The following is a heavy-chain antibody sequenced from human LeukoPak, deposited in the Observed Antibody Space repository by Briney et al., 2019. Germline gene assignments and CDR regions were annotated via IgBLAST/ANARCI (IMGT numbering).Heavy chain of an antibody. D-gene: IGHD5-18*01. J-gene: IGHJ5*02. V-gene: IGHV1-8*01. CDR2: MNPNSANT. Sequence: RASVKVSCKASGYTFTSHDINWVRQATGQGLEWMGWMNPNSANTGCAQKFQGRVTMTSNTSISTAYMELSSLRSEDTAVYYCARAVISGYSYENWFDPWGQGTLVTVSS. CDR3: ARAVISGYSYENWFDP. CDR1: GYTFTSHD.